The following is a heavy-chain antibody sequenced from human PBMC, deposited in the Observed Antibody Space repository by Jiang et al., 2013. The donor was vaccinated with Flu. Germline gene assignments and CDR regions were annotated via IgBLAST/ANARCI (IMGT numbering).Heavy chain of an antibody. Sequence: VQLLESGGGLVQPGGSLRLSCAASGFTFSDHYMDWVRQAPGKGLEWVGRTRNKANSYTTEYAASVKGRFTISRDDSKNSLYLQMNSLKTEDTAVYYCARVPVRGVIIGAKTYYYYGMDVWGQGTTVTVSS. CDR2: TRNKANSYTT. J-gene: IGHJ6*02. V-gene: IGHV3-72*01. D-gene: IGHD3-10*01. CDR3: ARVPVRGVIIGAKTYYYYGMDV. CDR1: GFTFSDHY.